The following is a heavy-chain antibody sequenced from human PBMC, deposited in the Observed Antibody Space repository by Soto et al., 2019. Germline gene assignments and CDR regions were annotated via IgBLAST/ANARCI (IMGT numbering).Heavy chain of an antibody. V-gene: IGHV1-46*01. CDR1: GYTFTRSF. CDR2: VNPSGGST. D-gene: IGHD1-26*01. J-gene: IGHJ4*02. CDR3: ARGLIVGATDFDY. Sequence: QVQLVQSGAEVKKPGASVKVSCKASGYTFTRSFMPWGRQAPGRGLEWMGIVNPSGGSTTYAQSFQGRVTMTRDTSTTTFYMELSSLRSEDTAVYYCARGLIVGATDFDYWGQGTLVTVSS.